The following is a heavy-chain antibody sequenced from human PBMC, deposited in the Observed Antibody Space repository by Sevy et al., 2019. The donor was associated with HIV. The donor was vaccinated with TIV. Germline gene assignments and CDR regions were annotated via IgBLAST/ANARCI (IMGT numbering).Heavy chain of an antibody. CDR1: GFTFSSYW. D-gene: IGHD3-3*02. V-gene: IGHV3-74*01. Sequence: GGSLRLSCAASGFTFSSYWMHWVRQAPGKGLVWVSRINSDGSSTSYADSVKGRFTISRDNAKNTLYLQMNSLRAEDTAVCYCAGGIFGVVAGLTPVAHWGQGTLVTVSS. J-gene: IGHJ4*02. CDR3: AGGIFGVVAGLTPVAH. CDR2: INSDGSST.